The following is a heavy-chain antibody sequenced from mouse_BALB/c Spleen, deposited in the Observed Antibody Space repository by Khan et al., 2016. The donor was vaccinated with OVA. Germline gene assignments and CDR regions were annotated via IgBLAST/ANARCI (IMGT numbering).Heavy chain of an antibody. CDR1: GYIFTSYW. V-gene: IGHV1-76*01. D-gene: IGHD3-2*02. Sequence: VQLKQSGPELVRPGASVKLSCKTSGYIFTSYWIHWVKQRSGQGLEWIARIYTYTDNTYYNEKLKDQATLTADKSSSTAYMQLSNLKSEDTAVYFCAREEALYYIDYWGQGTTLTVSS. J-gene: IGHJ2*01. CDR2: IYTYTDNT. CDR3: AREEALYYIDY.